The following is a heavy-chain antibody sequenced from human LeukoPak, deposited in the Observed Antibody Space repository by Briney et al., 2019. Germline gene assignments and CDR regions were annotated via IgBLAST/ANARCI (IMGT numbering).Heavy chain of an antibody. J-gene: IGHJ4*02. CDR2: IYHSGST. V-gene: IGHV4-30-2*01. D-gene: IGHD2-8*02. CDR3: ARTSTGGPRNFDY. Sequence: SETLSLTCTVSGGSISSGGYYWSWIRQPPGKGLEWIGYIYHSGSTYYNPSLKSRVTISVDRSKNQFSLKLSSVTAADTAVYYCARTSTGGPRNFDYWGQGTLVTVSS. CDR1: GGSISSGGYY.